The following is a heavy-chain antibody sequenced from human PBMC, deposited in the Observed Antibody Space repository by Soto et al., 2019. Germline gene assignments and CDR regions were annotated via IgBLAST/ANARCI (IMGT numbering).Heavy chain of an antibody. Sequence: QVQLQESGPGLVKPSQTLSLTCTVSGGSISSGDYYWSWVRQPPGKGLEWIGHIYYSGSTYYNPSLMRRIPISVDTPKNQLSLKLNSVTAADTAVYYCASATKLSWFDPWGQGTLVTVSS. V-gene: IGHV4-30-4*01. J-gene: IGHJ5*02. CDR3: ASATKLSWFDP. CDR2: IYYSGST. CDR1: GGSISSGDYY. D-gene: IGHD2-8*01.